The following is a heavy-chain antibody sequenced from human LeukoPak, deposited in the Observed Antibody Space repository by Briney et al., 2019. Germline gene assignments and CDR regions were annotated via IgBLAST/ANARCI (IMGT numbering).Heavy chain of an antibody. CDR2: INWNGGST. CDR1: GYIFDDYG. D-gene: IGHD5-24*01. CDR3: VRLGRDGYTYGAAY. J-gene: IGHJ1*01. Sequence: PGGSLRLSCAGSGYIFDDYGMRWVRQAPGRGREWVAGINWNGGSTGYAASVKGRCTISRDNAKTALYLEMNSLRVEDTAFYYCVRLGRDGYTYGAAYWGQGALVTVSS. V-gene: IGHV3-20*04.